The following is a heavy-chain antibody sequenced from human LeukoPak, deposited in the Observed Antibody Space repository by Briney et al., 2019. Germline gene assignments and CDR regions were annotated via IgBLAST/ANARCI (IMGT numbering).Heavy chain of an antibody. D-gene: IGHD2-2*01. V-gene: IGHV3-30*02. CDR1: GFTFSSYG. J-gene: IGHJ3*02. CDR2: IRYDGSNK. Sequence: PGGSLRLSCAASGFTFSSYGMHWVRQAPGKGLEWVAFIRYDGSNKYYADSVKGRFTISRDNSKNTLYLQMNSLRAEDTAVYYCAKDRRDIVVVPAAAHGDAFDIWGQGTMVTVSS. CDR3: AKDRRDIVVVPAAAHGDAFDI.